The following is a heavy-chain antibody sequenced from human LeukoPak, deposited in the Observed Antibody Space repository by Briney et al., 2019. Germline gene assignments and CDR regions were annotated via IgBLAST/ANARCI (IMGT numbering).Heavy chain of an antibody. J-gene: IGHJ4*02. CDR1: GFTFSSYC. CDR3: ARQYSGYDTYYFDY. D-gene: IGHD5-12*01. V-gene: IGHV3-7*01. CDR2: IKQDGSEK. Sequence: GGSVRLSCAASGFTFSSYCMSWVRQAPGKGLEWVANIKQDGSEKYYVDSVKGRFTISRDNAKNSLYLQMNSLRAEDTAVYYCARQYSGYDTYYFDYWGQGTLVTVSS.